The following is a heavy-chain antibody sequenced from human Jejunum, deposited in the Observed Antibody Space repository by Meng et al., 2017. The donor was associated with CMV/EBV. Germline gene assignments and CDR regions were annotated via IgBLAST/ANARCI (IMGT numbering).Heavy chain of an antibody. V-gene: IGHV3-9*01. Sequence: GFTFDDCAMHCVRQAPGKGLAWVSGISWNSGSIGYVDSVKGRFTISRDNAKNSLYLQMNSLRAEDTALYYCAKGRMDGLLYFSDYWGQGTLVTVSS. CDR2: ISWNSGSI. CDR3: AKGRMDGLLYFSDY. D-gene: IGHD3/OR15-3a*01. CDR1: GFTFDDCA. J-gene: IGHJ4*02.